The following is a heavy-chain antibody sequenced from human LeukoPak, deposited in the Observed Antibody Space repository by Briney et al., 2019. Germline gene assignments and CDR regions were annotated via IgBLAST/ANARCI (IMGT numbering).Heavy chain of an antibody. Sequence: PGRSLRLSCAASGFTFSSYAMIWVRQAPGQGLEWVSGISAGAGTTYYADSVKGRFTISRDNAKNSLYLQMNSLRAEDTAVYYCARDSSSSWYLGYYYYYGMDVWGQGTTVTVSS. D-gene: IGHD6-13*01. CDR2: ISAGAGTT. J-gene: IGHJ6*02. V-gene: IGHV3-23*01. CDR3: ARDSSSSWYLGYYYYYGMDV. CDR1: GFTFSSYA.